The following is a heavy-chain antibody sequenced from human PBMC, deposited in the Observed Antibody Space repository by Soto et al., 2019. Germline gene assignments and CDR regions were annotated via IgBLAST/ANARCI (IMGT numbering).Heavy chain of an antibody. J-gene: IGHJ4*02. CDR1: GGSISSSSYY. Sequence: QLQLQESGPGLVKPSETLSLTCTVSGGSISSSSYYWGWIRQPPGKGLEWIGSIYYSGSTYYNPSLKSRVPISVDTSKNQFSLKLSSVTAADTAVYYCARHVTGRYFDWLLDYWGQGTLVTVSS. D-gene: IGHD3-9*01. CDR3: ARHVTGRYFDWLLDY. CDR2: IYYSGST. V-gene: IGHV4-39*01.